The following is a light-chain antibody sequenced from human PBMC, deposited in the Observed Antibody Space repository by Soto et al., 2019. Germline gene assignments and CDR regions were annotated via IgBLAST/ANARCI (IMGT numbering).Light chain of an antibody. CDR3: LQRRNWPLIT. CDR1: QSVSSY. Sequence: EIVLTQSPANLSLSPGERATLSCRASQSVSSYLAWYQQKPGQAPRLLIYDASNRATGIPARYSGSGSGTDFTLTISSLEPEDFAVYYFLQRRNWPLITFGQGTPLEIK. J-gene: IGKJ5*01. V-gene: IGKV3-11*01. CDR2: DAS.